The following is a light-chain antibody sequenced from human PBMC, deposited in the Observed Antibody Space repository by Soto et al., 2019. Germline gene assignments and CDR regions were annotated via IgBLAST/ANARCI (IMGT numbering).Light chain of an antibody. CDR2: EVS. V-gene: IGLV2-14*01. Sequence: QSVLTQPASVSGSPGQSITISCTGTSSDVGGYNYVSWYQQHPGKAPKLMIYEVSYRPSGVSNRFSGSKSGNTAPLTITGLQAEDEADYYCSSYTSSSTLDYVFGTGTKVTVL. J-gene: IGLJ1*01. CDR1: SSDVGGYNY. CDR3: SSYTSSSTLDYV.